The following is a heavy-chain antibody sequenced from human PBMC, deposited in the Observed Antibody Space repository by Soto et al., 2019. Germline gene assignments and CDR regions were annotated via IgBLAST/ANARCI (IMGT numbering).Heavy chain of an antibody. CDR1: GGTFSSYA. CDR2: IIPIFGTA. J-gene: IGHJ4*02. CDR3: ARRSLYGGYEY. D-gene: IGHD5-12*01. V-gene: IGHV1-69*12. Sequence: QVQLVQSGAEVKKPGSSVKVSCKASGGTFSSYAISWVRQAPGQGLEWMGGIIPIFGTANYAQKLQGRVTIAADESASTAYMELSSLRSEDTAVYYCARRSLYGGYEYWGQGTLVTVSS.